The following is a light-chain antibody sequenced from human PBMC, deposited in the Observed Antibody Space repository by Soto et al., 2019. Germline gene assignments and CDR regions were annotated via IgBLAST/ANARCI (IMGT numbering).Light chain of an antibody. V-gene: IGKV3-20*01. J-gene: IGKJ5*01. CDR1: QRVSSH. CDR3: QQYGSSRFT. CDR2: AAS. Sequence: EIVMTQSPVTLSVSAGDTATLSCRASQRVSSHLAWYQQKPGQAPRLLIYAASTRATGIPVRFSGSGSGTDFTLTISRLEPEDFAVYYCQQYGSSRFTFGQGTRLEI.